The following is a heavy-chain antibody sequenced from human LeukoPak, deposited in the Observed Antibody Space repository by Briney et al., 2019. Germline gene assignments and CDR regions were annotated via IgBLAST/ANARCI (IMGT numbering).Heavy chain of an antibody. CDR2: INPNSGGT. V-gene: IGHV1-2*02. CDR3: ARVRIAVAKLPFGSLKLGAFDI. Sequence: ASVKVSCKASGYTFTGYYMHWVRQAPGQGLEWMGWINPNSGGTNYAQKFQGRVTMTRDTSISTAYMELSSLRSEDTAVYYCARVRIAVAKLPFGSLKLGAFDIWGQGTMVTVSS. CDR1: GYTFTGYY. J-gene: IGHJ3*02. D-gene: IGHD6-19*01.